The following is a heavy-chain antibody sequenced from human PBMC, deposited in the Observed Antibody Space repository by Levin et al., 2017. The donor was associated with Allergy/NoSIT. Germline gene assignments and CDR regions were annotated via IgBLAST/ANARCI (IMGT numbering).Heavy chain of an antibody. CDR1: GGSFSGYY. CDR2: IMLCFFT. J-gene: IGHJ4*02. D-gene: IGHD6-19*01. Sequence: PSETLSLTCAVYGGSFSGYYWSWIRQPPGKGLEWLGYIMLCFFTPSPPSLPRRVTISVDTSKNQFSLKLSSVTAADTAVYYCSRLGGIAVAGAHQRNLIRLISRETYWGQGTLVTVSS. CDR3: SRLGGIAVAGAHQRNLIRLISRETY. V-gene: IGHV4-34*12.